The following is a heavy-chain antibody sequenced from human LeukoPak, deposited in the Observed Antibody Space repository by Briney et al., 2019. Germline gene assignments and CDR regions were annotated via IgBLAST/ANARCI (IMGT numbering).Heavy chain of an antibody. Sequence: GGSLRLSCAASGFTFSSYVMNWVRQAPGKGLEWVSSISSSSSYIYYADSVKGRFTISRDNARNSPYLQMNSLRAEDTAVYYCARVSGDSLDYWGQGTLVTVSS. CDR2: ISSSSSYI. V-gene: IGHV3-21*01. J-gene: IGHJ4*02. CDR1: GFTFSSYV. D-gene: IGHD2-21*02. CDR3: ARVSGDSLDY.